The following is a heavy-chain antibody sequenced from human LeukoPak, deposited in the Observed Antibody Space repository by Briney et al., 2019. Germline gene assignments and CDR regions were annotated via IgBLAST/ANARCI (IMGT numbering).Heavy chain of an antibody. D-gene: IGHD4-17*01. CDR2: INHSGST. Sequence: PSETLSLTCAVYGGSFSGYYWSWIRQPPGKGLEGIGEINHSGSTNYNPSLKSRVTISVDTSKNQFSLKLSSVTAADTAVYYCARGGRVWYGEKWGQGTLVTVSS. J-gene: IGHJ4*02. CDR3: ARGGRVWYGEK. CDR1: GGSFSGYY. V-gene: IGHV4-34*01.